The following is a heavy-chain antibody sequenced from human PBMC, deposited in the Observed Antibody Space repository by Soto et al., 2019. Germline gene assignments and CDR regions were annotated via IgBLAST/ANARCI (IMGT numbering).Heavy chain of an antibody. CDR1: GLTFSNYA. CDR3: AKNQERELPRVIDF. D-gene: IGHD1-7*01. V-gene: IGHV3-23*01. CDR2: MSGSSSTT. Sequence: TGGSLRLSCATSGLTFSNYAMSWVRQAPGGGLEWVSSMSGSSSTTYYADSVRGRFTISRDRSKNTLYLQMSSLRAEDTALYYCAKNQERELPRVIDFWGQGTLVTVS. J-gene: IGHJ4*02.